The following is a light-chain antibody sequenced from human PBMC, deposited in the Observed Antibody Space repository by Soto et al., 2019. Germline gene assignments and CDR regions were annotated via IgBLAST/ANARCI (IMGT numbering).Light chain of an antibody. CDR3: QQYNSWYT. J-gene: IGKJ2*01. CDR1: QSISSW. CDR2: DAS. Sequence: DIQMTQSPSTLSASVGDRVTITCRASQSISSWLVWYQQKPGKAPKLLIYDASSLESGVPSRFSGSGSGTEFTLTISSLQPDDFATYYCQQYNSWYTFGQGTKLEIK. V-gene: IGKV1-5*01.